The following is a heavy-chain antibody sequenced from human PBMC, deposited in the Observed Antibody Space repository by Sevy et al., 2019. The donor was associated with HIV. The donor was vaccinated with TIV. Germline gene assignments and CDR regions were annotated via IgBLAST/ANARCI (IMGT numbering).Heavy chain of an antibody. Sequence: ASVKVSCKASGYTFTGYYMNWVRQAPGQGLEWMGWINPNSGGTNYAQKFQGRVTMTRDTSISTAYMELSRLRSDDTAVYYCARVSCSGGSCFLSEFDPWGQGTLVTVSS. CDR1: GYTFTGYY. J-gene: IGHJ5*02. CDR2: INPNSGGT. CDR3: ARVSCSGGSCFLSEFDP. V-gene: IGHV1-2*02. D-gene: IGHD2-15*01.